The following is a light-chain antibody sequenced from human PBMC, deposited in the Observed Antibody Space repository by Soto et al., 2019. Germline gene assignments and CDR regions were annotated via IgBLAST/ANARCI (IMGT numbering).Light chain of an antibody. CDR3: QQRSNWPQT. J-gene: IGKJ2*01. CDR2: DAS. CDR1: QSVSRY. Sequence: EIVLTQSPGTLSLSPGERATLSCRASQSVSRYLAWYQQKPGQAPRLLIYDASNRATGIPARFSGSGSGTDFTLTISSLEPEDFAVSYCQQRSNWPQTFGQGTKLEIK. V-gene: IGKV3-11*01.